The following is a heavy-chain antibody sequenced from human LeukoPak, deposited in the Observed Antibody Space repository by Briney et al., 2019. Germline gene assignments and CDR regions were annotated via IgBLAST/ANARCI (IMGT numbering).Heavy chain of an antibody. V-gene: IGHV4-39*01. J-gene: IGHJ6*03. Sequence: SETLSLTCTVSGGSISSSSYYWGWIRQPPGKGLEWIGSIYYSGSTYYNPSLKSRVTISVDTSKNQFSLKLSSVTAADTAVYYCARAKRDYGSGSAIPLYYYYYMDVWGKGTTVTISS. D-gene: IGHD3-10*01. CDR1: GGSISSSSYY. CDR2: IYYSGST. CDR3: ARAKRDYGSGSAIPLYYYYYMDV.